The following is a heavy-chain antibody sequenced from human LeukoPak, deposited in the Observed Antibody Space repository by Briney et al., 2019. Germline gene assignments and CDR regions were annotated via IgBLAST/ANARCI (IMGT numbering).Heavy chain of an antibody. V-gene: IGHV3-48*02. CDR3: ARDETGSGAYSDF. CDR2: ITSSGTSI. CDR1: GFTFRAFS. Sequence: GGSLRLSCAASGFTFRAFSFHWVRQAPGKGLEWISFITSSGTSISYADSVKGRFTISRDNAENSLHLQMNSLRDEDTAVYYCARDETGSGAYSDFWGQGTLVTVSS. D-gene: IGHD3-10*01. J-gene: IGHJ4*02.